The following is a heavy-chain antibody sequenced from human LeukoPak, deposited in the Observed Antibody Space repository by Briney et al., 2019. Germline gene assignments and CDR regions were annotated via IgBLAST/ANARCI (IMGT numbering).Heavy chain of an antibody. D-gene: IGHD3-10*01. Sequence: PGGSLRLSCAASGFTFDDYGMSWVRQAPGKGLEWVSGILWSGGSTGYGDSVKGRFTISRDNAKNSLYLQMNSLRVEDTALYYCARDDYGSGSWNDHWGQGTLVTVSS. CDR1: GFTFDDYG. CDR3: ARDDYGSGSWNDH. J-gene: IGHJ4*02. V-gene: IGHV3-20*04. CDR2: ILWSGGST.